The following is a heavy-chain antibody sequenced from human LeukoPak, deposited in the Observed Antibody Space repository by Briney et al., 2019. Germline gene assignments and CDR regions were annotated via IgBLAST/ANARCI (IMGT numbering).Heavy chain of an antibody. V-gene: IGHV4-59*12. J-gene: IGHJ5*02. Sequence: SETLSLTCTVSGGSISSYYGSWIRQPPGKGLEWIGYIYYSGSTNYNPSLKSRVTISVDTSKNQFSLKLSSVTAADTAVYYCARGREDYDFWSGYSNWFDPWGQGTLVTVSS. D-gene: IGHD3-3*01. CDR3: ARGREDYDFWSGYSNWFDP. CDR2: IYYSGST. CDR1: GGSISSYY.